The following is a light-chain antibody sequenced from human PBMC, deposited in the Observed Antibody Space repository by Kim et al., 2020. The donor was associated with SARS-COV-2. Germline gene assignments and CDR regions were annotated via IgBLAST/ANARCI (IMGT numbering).Light chain of an antibody. CDR1: SLRSYY. CDR2: AKN. V-gene: IGLV3-19*01. CDR3: NSRDSSGNHLV. Sequence: SSELTQDPAVSVALGQTVRITCQGDSLRSYYASWYQQKPGQAPVLVIYAKNYRPSGIPDRFSGSSSGNTASLTITGAQAEDEADYYCNSRDSSGNHLVFGGGTKLTVL. J-gene: IGLJ3*02.